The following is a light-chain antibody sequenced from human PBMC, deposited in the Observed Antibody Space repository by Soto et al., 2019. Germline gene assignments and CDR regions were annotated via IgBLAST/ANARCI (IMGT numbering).Light chain of an antibody. J-gene: IGKJ2*01. Sequence: DIVMTQSPDSLAVSLGERATINYKSSQSVLYSSNNKNYLAWYQQKPGQPPKLLIYWASIRESGVPDRFSGSGSGTDFTLTISSLQAEDVAVYYCQQYYTTLMYTFGQGTKLEIK. CDR1: QSVLYSSNNKNY. V-gene: IGKV4-1*01. CDR2: WAS. CDR3: QQYYTTLMYT.